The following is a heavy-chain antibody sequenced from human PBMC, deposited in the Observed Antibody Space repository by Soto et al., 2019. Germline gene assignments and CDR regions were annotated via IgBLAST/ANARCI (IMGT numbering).Heavy chain of an antibody. D-gene: IGHD6-6*01. CDR3: ARDLEYSSSSGRAFDI. J-gene: IGHJ3*02. Sequence: ASVKVSCKASGYTFTGYYMHWVRQAPGQGLEWMGWINPNSGGTNYAQKFQGWVTMTRDTSISTAYMELSRLRSDDTAVYYCARDLEYSSSSGRAFDIWGQGTMVTVSS. CDR1: GYTFTGYY. V-gene: IGHV1-2*04. CDR2: INPNSGGT.